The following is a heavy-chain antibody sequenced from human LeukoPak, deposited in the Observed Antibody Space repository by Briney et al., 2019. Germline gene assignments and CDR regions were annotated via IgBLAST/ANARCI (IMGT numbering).Heavy chain of an antibody. J-gene: IGHJ5*02. CDR2: IYYSGNT. Sequence: PSETLSLTCTVSGGSISSSSYYWGWIRQPPGKELEWLASIYYSGNTYYNPSLKSRVTISVDTSKNQFSLKLSSVTAADTAVYYCARTYQLLDNWFDPWGQGTLVTVSS. CDR1: GGSISSSSYY. V-gene: IGHV4-39*07. CDR3: ARTYQLLDNWFDP. D-gene: IGHD2-2*01.